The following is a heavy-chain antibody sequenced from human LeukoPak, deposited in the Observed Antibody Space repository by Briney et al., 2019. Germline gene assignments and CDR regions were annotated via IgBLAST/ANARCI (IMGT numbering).Heavy chain of an antibody. CDR1: GGSISSGRYY. CDR2: LYYSGST. Sequence: SETLSLTCTVSGGSISSGRYYWGWIRQPPGKGLEWIGSLYYSGSTYYNPSLKSRVTISVDTSKNQFSLKLSSVTAADTAVYYCARDVPTVQLWRTDAFDIWGQGTMVTVSS. D-gene: IGHD5-18*01. V-gene: IGHV4-39*07. J-gene: IGHJ3*02. CDR3: ARDVPTVQLWRTDAFDI.